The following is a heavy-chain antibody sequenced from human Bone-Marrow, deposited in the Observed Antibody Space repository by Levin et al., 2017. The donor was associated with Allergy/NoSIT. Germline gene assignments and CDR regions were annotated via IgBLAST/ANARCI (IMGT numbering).Heavy chain of an antibody. V-gene: IGHV4-59*08. CDR2: IDYSGST. Sequence: SQTLSLTCTVSGGSISGYYWTWIRQPPGKGLEWIGNIDYSGSTNYNPSLRSRVSISIDTSKNQFFMSLTSVPASAPPVHSCAGQSLRTRSVDYWGQGALVDVSS. D-gene: IGHD3-16*01. CDR1: GGSISGYY. J-gene: IGHJ4*02. CDR3: AGQSLRTRSVDY.